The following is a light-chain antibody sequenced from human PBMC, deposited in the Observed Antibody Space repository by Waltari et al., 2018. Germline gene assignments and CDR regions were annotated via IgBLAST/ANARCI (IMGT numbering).Light chain of an antibody. CDR3: QQYNSYPYT. CDR1: QRINKW. CDR2: RAS. J-gene: IGKJ2*01. Sequence: DIQVTQSPSTLSASVGDSVTITCRTSQRINKWVSWYQQKPWKPPKLLIYRASSLESGVPSRFRGSGSATELTLSISGLQPDDVATYYCQQYNSYPYTFGQGTKVEI. V-gene: IGKV1-5*03.